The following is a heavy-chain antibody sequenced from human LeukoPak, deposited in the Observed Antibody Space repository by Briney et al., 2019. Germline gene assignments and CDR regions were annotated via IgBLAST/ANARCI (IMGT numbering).Heavy chain of an antibody. CDR3: AREGGYDSGRYYLDY. J-gene: IGHJ4*02. Sequence: GRSLRLSCAASGFTFSSYAMHWVRQAPGKGLEWVAVISYDGSNKYHADSVKGRFTISRDNSKNTLYLQMNSLRAEDTAVYYCAREGGYDSGRYYLDYWGQGTLVTVSS. CDR2: ISYDGSNK. V-gene: IGHV3-30-3*01. CDR1: GFTFSSYA. D-gene: IGHD3-3*01.